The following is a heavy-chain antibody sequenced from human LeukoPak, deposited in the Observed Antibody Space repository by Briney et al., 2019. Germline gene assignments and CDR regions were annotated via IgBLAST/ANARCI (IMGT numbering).Heavy chain of an antibody. Sequence: SETLSLTCTVSGGSISSSSYYWGWIRQPPGKGLEWIGSIYYSGSTYYNPSLKSRVTISVDTSKNQFSLKLSSVTAADTAVYYCAGATYYYDSSGPGDWFDPWGQGTLVTVSS. J-gene: IGHJ5*02. CDR1: GGSISSSSYY. D-gene: IGHD3-22*01. CDR2: IYYSGST. CDR3: AGATYYYDSSGPGDWFDP. V-gene: IGHV4-39*07.